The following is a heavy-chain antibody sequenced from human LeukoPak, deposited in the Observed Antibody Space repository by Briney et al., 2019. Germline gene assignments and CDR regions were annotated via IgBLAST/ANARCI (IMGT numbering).Heavy chain of an antibody. Sequence: GGSLRLSCAASGFTFSSYWMSWVRQAPGKGLEWVANIKQDGSEKYYVDSVKGRFTISRDNAKNSLYLQMNSLRAEDTAVYYCARVGGQWLPLQYFQHWGQGTLVTVSS. CDR3: ARVGGQWLPLQYFQH. J-gene: IGHJ1*01. CDR2: IKQDGSEK. CDR1: GFTFSSYW. V-gene: IGHV3-7*03. D-gene: IGHD6-19*01.